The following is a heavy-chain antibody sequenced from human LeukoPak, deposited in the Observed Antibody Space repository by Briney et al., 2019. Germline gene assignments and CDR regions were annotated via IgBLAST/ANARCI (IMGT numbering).Heavy chain of an antibody. CDR3: ARGDPGTGYHYYLDY. D-gene: IGHD3-9*01. V-gene: IGHV4-59*01. Sequence: SETLSLTCTVPVGSISSYYWSGIRQPPGKGLEWIGFISYSGSTNYNPSLKSRVTISVDKSNNQFSLNLSSVTGADTAVYHCARGDPGTGYHYYLDYWGQGTLVTVSS. J-gene: IGHJ4*02. CDR1: VGSISSYY. CDR2: ISYSGST.